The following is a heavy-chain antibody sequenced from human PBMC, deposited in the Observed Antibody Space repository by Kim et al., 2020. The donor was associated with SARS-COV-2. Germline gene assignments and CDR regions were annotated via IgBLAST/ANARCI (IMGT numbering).Heavy chain of an antibody. D-gene: IGHD6-13*01. Sequence: DSVKGRFTISRDNSKNSLYLQMNSLRTEDTALYYCAKATYSSSWYDTIDYWGQGTLVTVSS. CDR3: AKATYSSSWYDTIDY. V-gene: IGHV3-43*01. J-gene: IGHJ4*02.